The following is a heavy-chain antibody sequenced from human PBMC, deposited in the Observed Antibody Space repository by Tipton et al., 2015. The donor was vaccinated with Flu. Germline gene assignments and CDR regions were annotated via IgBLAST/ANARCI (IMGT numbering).Heavy chain of an antibody. J-gene: IGHJ5*02. CDR1: RGSITSYY. D-gene: IGHD3-10*01. Sequence: TLSLTCTVSRGSITSYYWSWIRQPPGKGLEWIGYISHTGRTNYNPSLKSRVTISIDTSKNQFSLKLTSVTAADTAVYYCARHSGSGGINNWFDPWGPGTLVTVSS. V-gene: IGHV4-59*08. CDR2: ISHTGRT. CDR3: ARHSGSGGINNWFDP.